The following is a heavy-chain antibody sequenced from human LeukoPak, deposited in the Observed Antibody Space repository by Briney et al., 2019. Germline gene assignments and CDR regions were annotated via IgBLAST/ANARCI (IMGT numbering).Heavy chain of an antibody. Sequence: PSQTLSLTCTVSGGSISSGGYYWSWIRQPPGKGLEWIGEINHSGSTNYNPSLKSRVTISVDTSKNQFSLKLSSVTAADTAVYYCARHYPAWGEFNGDAFDIWGQGTMVTVSS. D-gene: IGHD3-16*01. V-gene: IGHV4-39*01. J-gene: IGHJ3*02. CDR1: GGSISSGGYY. CDR3: ARHYPAWGEFNGDAFDI. CDR2: INHSGST.